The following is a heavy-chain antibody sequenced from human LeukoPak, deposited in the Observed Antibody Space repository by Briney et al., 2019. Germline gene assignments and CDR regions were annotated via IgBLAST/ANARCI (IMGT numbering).Heavy chain of an antibody. Sequence: GRSLTLSCPVSGFTSSTYWMSCVRPAPGNGLEWVANINQAGSQKYYVDSVKGRFTISRDNAKNSLYLKRNSLRAEETAVYYCARKLVDYWGQGTLVTVSS. CDR1: GFTSSTYW. D-gene: IGHD2-15*01. CDR2: INQAGSQK. V-gene: IGHV3-7*03. CDR3: ARKLVDY. J-gene: IGHJ4*02.